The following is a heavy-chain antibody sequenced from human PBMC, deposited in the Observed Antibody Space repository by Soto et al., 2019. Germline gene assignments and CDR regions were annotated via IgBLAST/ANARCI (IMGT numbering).Heavy chain of an antibody. V-gene: IGHV4-61*01. Sequence: SETLSITCTVSGASLTSGTFYWSWVRHPPGKGLELIGYVYHTVDTKYNPYLQSRVNKSLDTSKNQFSLKLKSVTAADTAIYYCARESTSWGKGDMVTVSS. D-gene: IGHD2-2*01. CDR1: GASLTSGTFY. CDR3: ARESTS. CDR2: VYHTVDT. J-gene: IGHJ4*02.